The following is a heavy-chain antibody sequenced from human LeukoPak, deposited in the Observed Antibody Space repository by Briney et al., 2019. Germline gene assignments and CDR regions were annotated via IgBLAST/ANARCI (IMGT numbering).Heavy chain of an antibody. CDR3: ARDDRSGSYAYFDY. Sequence: GASVKVSCKASGGTFSSYAISWVRQAPGQGLEWMGGIIPIFGTANYAQKFQGRVTITADESTSTAYMELSSLRSEDTAVYYCARDDRSGSYAYFDYWGQGTLVTVSS. D-gene: IGHD1-26*01. V-gene: IGHV1-69*13. J-gene: IGHJ4*02. CDR2: IIPIFGTA. CDR1: GGTFSSYA.